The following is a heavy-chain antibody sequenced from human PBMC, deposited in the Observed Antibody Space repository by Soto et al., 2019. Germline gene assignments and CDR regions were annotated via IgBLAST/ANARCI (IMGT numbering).Heavy chain of an antibody. J-gene: IGHJ4*02. Sequence: SVKVSCKASAGTLNNYAINWVRQAPGQGLEWVGGILPVSAPPDYAQKFQGRVSITADHSTGTVYMELSRLKSDDTAVYFCATDSNYNVSNSFWGQGTLVTVSS. CDR1: AGTLNNYA. V-gene: IGHV1-69*13. D-gene: IGHD3-10*02. CDR3: ATDSNYNVSNSF. CDR2: ILPVSAPP.